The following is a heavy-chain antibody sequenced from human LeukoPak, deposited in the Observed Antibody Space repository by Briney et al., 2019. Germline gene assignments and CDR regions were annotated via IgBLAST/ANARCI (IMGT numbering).Heavy chain of an antibody. D-gene: IGHD4-17*01. V-gene: IGHV1-69*13. Sequence: SVKVSCKASGCTFSSYAISWVRQAPGQGLEWMGGIIPIFGTANYAQKFQGRVTITADESTSTAYMELSSLRSEDTAVYYCARVGGTVTTWFDPWGQGTLVTVSS. CDR2: IIPIFGTA. CDR3: ARVGGTVTTWFDP. CDR1: GCTFSSYA. J-gene: IGHJ5*02.